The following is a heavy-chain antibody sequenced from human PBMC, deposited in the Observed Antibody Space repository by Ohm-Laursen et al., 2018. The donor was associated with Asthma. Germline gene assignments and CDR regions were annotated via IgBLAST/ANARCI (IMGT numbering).Heavy chain of an antibody. CDR1: GFTFSSYG. V-gene: IGHV3-30*03. CDR2: ISSDGSKT. Sequence: SLRLSCAASGFTFSSYGMHWVRQAPGKGLEWVAVISSDGSKTYYADSVKGRFSISRDNSKNTLYLQMNSLRAEDTAVFYCARVRVDYHDFYYYGMDVWGQGTTVTVSS. D-gene: IGHD3/OR15-3a*01. CDR3: ARVRVDYHDFYYYGMDV. J-gene: IGHJ6*02.